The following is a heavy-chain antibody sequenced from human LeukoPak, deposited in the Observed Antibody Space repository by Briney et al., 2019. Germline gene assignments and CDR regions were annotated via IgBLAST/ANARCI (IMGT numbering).Heavy chain of an antibody. D-gene: IGHD3-22*01. CDR2: IYHSGST. V-gene: IGHV4-38-2*02. Sequence: SETLSLTCTVSAYSISSGYYWGWIRQPPGKGLEWFGSIYHSGSTYYNPSLKSRVTISVDTSKNQFSLKLSSVTAADTAVYFCARGPYSYDSSGAFDIWGQGTMVTVSS. CDR1: AYSISSGYY. CDR3: ARGPYSYDSSGAFDI. J-gene: IGHJ3*02.